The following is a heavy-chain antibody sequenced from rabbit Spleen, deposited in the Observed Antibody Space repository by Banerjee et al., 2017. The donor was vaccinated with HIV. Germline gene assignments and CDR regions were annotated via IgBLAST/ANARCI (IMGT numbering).Heavy chain of an antibody. CDR1: GVSFSDKDV. CDR3: ARDTATSFSTYGMDL. J-gene: IGHJ6*01. D-gene: IGHD1-1*01. Sequence: QEQLEESGGGLVKPEGSLTLTCKASGVSFSDKDVMCWVRQAPGKGLEWIACIEAGSSGFTYFASWAKGRFTISKTSSTTVTLQMTSLTAADTATYFCARDTATSFSTYGMDLWGQGTLVTVS. CDR2: IEAGSSGFT. V-gene: IGHV1S45*01.